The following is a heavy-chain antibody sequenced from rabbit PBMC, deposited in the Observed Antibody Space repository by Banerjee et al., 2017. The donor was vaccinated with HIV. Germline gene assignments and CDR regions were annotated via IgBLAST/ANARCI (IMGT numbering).Heavy chain of an antibody. D-gene: IGHD7-1*01. V-gene: IGHV1S45*01. Sequence: QEQLKETGGGLVQPGGSLTLSCKASGFDFSGYYMSWVRQAPGKGLEWIGCIYTGSGHIYYASWAKGRFTISKTSSTTVTLQMTSLTAADTATYFCARDLADYTGYNYATRLDLWGQGTLVTVS. CDR3: ARDLADYTGYNYATRLDL. CDR1: GFDFSGYYM. CDR2: IYTGSGHI. J-gene: IGHJ3*01.